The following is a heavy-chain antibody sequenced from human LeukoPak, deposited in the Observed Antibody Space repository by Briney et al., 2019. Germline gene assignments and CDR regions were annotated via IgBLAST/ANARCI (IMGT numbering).Heavy chain of an antibody. V-gene: IGHV4-34*01. CDR2: INHSGST. CDR1: GGSFSGYY. D-gene: IGHD2-2*01. J-gene: IGHJ4*02. Sequence: PSETLPLTCAVYGGSFSGYYWSWISQPPGKGLEWIGEINHSGSTNCNPSLKSRVTISVETSKNQFSLKLSSVTAADTAVYYCARGGYCSSTSCSPDYWGQGTLVTVSS. CDR3: ARGGYCSSTSCSPDY.